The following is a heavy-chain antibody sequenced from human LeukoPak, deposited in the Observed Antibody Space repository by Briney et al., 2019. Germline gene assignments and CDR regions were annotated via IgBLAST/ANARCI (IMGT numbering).Heavy chain of an antibody. V-gene: IGHV3-23*01. CDR3: AKEGPKGGYDWGYFDY. D-gene: IGHD5-12*01. Sequence: GGSLRLSCAASGFTFSSYAMSWVRQAPGKGLEWVSAISGSGGSTYYADSVKGRFTISRDNSKNTLYLQMNSLRAEDTAVYYCAKEGPKGGYDWGYFDYWGQGTLVTVSS. CDR2: ISGSGGST. J-gene: IGHJ4*02. CDR1: GFTFSSYA.